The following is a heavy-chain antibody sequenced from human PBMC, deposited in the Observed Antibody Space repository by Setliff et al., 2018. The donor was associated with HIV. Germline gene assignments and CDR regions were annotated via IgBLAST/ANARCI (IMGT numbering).Heavy chain of an antibody. D-gene: IGHD4-17*01. V-gene: IGHV3-23*01. CDR3: AKALYGHSSAVGPDF. J-gene: IGHJ4*02. CDR2: IGSNGGST. CDR1: EFTFSTYA. Sequence: PGGSLRLSCAASEFTFSTYAMSWVRQAPGKGLEWVSVIGSNGGSTYFADSVKGRFTISRDNSKNTRYLQMSSLKVDDTAIYFCAKALYGHSSAVGPDFWGQGTLVTVSS.